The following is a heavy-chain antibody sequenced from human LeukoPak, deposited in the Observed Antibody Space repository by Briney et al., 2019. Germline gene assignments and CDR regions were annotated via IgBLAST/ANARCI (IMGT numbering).Heavy chain of an antibody. J-gene: IGHJ4*02. CDR2: ISGSGGST. Sequence: GASLRLSRAASGFTFSSYSMSWVRQAPGKGGEWVSVISGSGGSTYYADSVRGRFTISRDNSKNTLYLQMNSLRAENTAVYSCAKLIAAANPLNYWGQGTLVTAPS. V-gene: IGHV3-23*01. CDR1: GFTFSSYS. D-gene: IGHD6-13*01. CDR3: AKLIAAANPLNY.